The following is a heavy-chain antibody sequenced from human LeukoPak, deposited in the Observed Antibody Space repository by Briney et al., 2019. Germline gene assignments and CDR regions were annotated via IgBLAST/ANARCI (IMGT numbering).Heavy chain of an antibody. CDR3: ARALVSGPNGRWFDP. CDR2: ISYDGSNK. CDR1: GFTFSSYA. J-gene: IGHJ5*02. D-gene: IGHD5-12*01. V-gene: IGHV3-30-3*01. Sequence: PGGSLRLSCAASGFTFSSYAMHWVRQAPGKGLEWVAVISYDGSNKYYADSVKGRFTISRDNSKNTLYLQMNSLRAEDTAVYYCARALVSGPNGRWFDPWGQGTLVTVSS.